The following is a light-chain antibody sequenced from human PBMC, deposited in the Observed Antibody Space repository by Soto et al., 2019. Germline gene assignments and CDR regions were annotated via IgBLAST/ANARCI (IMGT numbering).Light chain of an antibody. Sequence: DVVLTQSPLSLPVTLGQPASISCRSTQSLVYSDGNIYLNWFQQRTGQSPRRLIYKVSNRDSRGPDRFSGSGSCTDFTLKISRVEAEAVGVYYGMQGTHWPPITFGQGTRLEIK. CDR2: KVS. CDR1: QSLVYSDGNIY. J-gene: IGKJ5*01. CDR3: MQGTHWPPIT. V-gene: IGKV2-30*01.